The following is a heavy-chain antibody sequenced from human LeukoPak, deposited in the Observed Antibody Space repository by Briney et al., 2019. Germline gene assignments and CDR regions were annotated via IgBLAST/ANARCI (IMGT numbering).Heavy chain of an antibody. CDR3: ARGGEWELLAIDY. V-gene: IGHV4-34*01. D-gene: IGHD1-26*01. J-gene: IGHJ4*02. CDR2: INHSGST. CDR1: GGSFRGYY. Sequence: SETLSLTCAVYGGSFRGYYWSWIRQPPGKGLEWIGEINHSGSTNYNPSLKSRVTISVDTSKNQFSLKLSSVTAADTAVYYCARGGEWELLAIDYWGQGTLVTVSS.